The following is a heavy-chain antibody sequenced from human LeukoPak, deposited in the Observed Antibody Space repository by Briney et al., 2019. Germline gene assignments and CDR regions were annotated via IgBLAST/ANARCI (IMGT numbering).Heavy chain of an antibody. D-gene: IGHD6-19*01. V-gene: IGHV3-7*01. CDR3: ARGRIAVAGTYIPSNWGPQLYYMDV. Sequence: PGGSLRLSCAASGFTFSSYWVSWVRQAPGKGLEWVANIKQDGSEKYYVDSVKGRFTISRDNAKNSLSLQMNSLRAEDTAVYYCARGRIAVAGTYIPSNWGPQLYYMDVWGKGTTVTVSS. CDR2: IKQDGSEK. CDR1: GFTFSSYW. J-gene: IGHJ6*03.